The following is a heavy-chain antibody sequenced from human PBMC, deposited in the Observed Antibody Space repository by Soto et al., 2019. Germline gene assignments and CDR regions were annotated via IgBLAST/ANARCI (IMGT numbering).Heavy chain of an antibody. V-gene: IGHV4-38-2*01. Sequence: PSEILSLTCAVSGYSIRSGYFWGWIRQPPGKGLEWIGSMYHSGITYYNLSLKSRVTISVDTSKNQLSLKLSSATAADTAVYYCARSMYSTSAQLYYGMDVWGQGTTVTVSS. CDR2: MYHSGIT. CDR3: ARSMYSTSAQLYYGMDV. D-gene: IGHD6-6*01. CDR1: GYSIRSGYF. J-gene: IGHJ6*02.